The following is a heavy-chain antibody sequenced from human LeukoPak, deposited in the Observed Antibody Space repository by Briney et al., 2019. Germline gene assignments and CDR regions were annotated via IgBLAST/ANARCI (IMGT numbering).Heavy chain of an antibody. J-gene: IGHJ4*02. V-gene: IGHV1-2*02. D-gene: IGHD3-22*01. CDR1: GYTFTGYY. Sequence: GASVKVSCKASGYTFTGYYMHWVRQAPGQGLEWMGWINPNSGGTNYAQKFQGRVTMTRDTSISTAYMELSSLRSEDTAVYYCARLQRSSSGYYYYPDYWGQGTLVTVSS. CDR2: INPNSGGT. CDR3: ARLQRSSSGYYYYPDY.